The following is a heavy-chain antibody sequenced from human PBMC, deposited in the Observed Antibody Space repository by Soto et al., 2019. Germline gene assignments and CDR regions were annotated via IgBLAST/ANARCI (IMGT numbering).Heavy chain of an antibody. CDR1: GFTVSSNY. CDR3: ARESGNYYYYYGMDV. CDR2: IYSGGST. Sequence: EVQLVESGGGLIQPGGSLRLSCAASGFTVSSNYMSWVRQAPGKGLEWVSVIYSGGSTSYADSVKGRFTISRDNSKNTRYLQMNSLRAEDTAVYYCARESGNYYYYYGMDVWGQGTTVTVSS. J-gene: IGHJ6*02. D-gene: IGHD3-10*01. V-gene: IGHV3-53*01.